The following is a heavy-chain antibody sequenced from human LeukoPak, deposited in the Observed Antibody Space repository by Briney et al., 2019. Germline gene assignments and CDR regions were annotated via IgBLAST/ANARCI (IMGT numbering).Heavy chain of an antibody. CDR1: GFTFSSYA. D-gene: IGHD3-22*01. CDR2: ISYDGSNK. Sequence: PGGSLRLSCAASGFTFSSYAMHWVRQAPGKGLEWVAVISYDGSNKYYADSVKGRFTISRDNSKNTLYLQMNSLRAEDTAVYYCAVDYYDSSGYYSSNWFDPWGQGTLVTVSP. CDR3: AVDYYDSSGYYSSNWFDP. J-gene: IGHJ5*02. V-gene: IGHV3-30*04.